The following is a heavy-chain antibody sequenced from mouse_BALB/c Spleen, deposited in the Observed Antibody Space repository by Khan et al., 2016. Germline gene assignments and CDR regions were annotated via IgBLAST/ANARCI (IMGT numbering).Heavy chain of an antibody. Sequence: VQLQESGPDLVKPGASVNISCKASGYSFTGYYMHWVKESHGKSLEWIGRVNPNNGGTSYNQKFKGKAIFTVDKSSSIAYMELRSLTSEDTAVYCCGSMGGHSVGWGQGTTRTVSS. J-gene: IGHJ2*01. CDR3: GSMGGHSVG. D-gene: IGHD1-1*02. CDR1: GYSFTGYY. V-gene: IGHV1-18*01. CDR2: VNPNNGGT.